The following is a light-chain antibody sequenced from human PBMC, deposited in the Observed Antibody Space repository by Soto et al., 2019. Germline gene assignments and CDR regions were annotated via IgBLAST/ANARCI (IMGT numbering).Light chain of an antibody. CDR1: SSDVGGYNY. J-gene: IGLJ7*01. CDR3: SSYTSSSTLAV. V-gene: IGLV2-14*03. CDR2: DVS. Sequence: QSALTQPASVSGSPGQSITISCTGTSSDVGGYNYVSWYQHHPGKAPKLMIYDVSNRPSGVSNRFSGSKSGNTASLTISGLQAEHEADYYCSSYTSSSTLAVFGGGTQLTVL.